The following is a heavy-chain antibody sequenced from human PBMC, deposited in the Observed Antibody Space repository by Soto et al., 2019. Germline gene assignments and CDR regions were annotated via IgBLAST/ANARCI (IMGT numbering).Heavy chain of an antibody. D-gene: IGHD2-21*02. CDR1: GLTFGNYA. CDR2: ISGDSGRT. Sequence: EVQLLESGGGLVQPGGSVRLSCAAFGLTFGNYAMSWVRQAPGKGLEWVSAISGDSGRTYYADSVRGRFTISRDNSKNTLYLQMNTLRAEDTAVYYCAITPNCGRDCSAASYWYFDIWGRGTLVTVSS. J-gene: IGHJ2*01. V-gene: IGHV3-23*01. CDR3: AITPNCGRDCSAASYWYFDI.